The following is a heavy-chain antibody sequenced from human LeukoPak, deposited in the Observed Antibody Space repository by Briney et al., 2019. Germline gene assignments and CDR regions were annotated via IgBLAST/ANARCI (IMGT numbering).Heavy chain of an antibody. D-gene: IGHD3-22*01. Sequence: ASVKVSCKASGYTFTTYGITWVRQAPGQGLEWMGWINTNTGNPTHAQGFTGRFVFSLDTSVSTAYLQISSLKAEDTAVYYCARAGYYYDNYFDYWGQGTLVTVSS. J-gene: IGHJ4*02. CDR2: INTNTGNP. CDR3: ARAGYYYDNYFDY. V-gene: IGHV7-4-1*02. CDR1: GYTFTTYG.